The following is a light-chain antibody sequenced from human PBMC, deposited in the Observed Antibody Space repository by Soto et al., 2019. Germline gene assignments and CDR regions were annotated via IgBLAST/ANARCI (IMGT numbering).Light chain of an antibody. V-gene: IGKV3-20*01. CDR3: QQYGSSGT. Sequence: VLKTSPCTRYFKNWERATLSYRASQSVTSNYLAWYQQTPGQAPRLLIFGASIRATGIPDRFSGSGSGTDFTLTISRLEPEDFAVYYCQQYGSSGTFGQGTNVAI. CDR1: QSVTSNY. J-gene: IGKJ1*01. CDR2: GAS.